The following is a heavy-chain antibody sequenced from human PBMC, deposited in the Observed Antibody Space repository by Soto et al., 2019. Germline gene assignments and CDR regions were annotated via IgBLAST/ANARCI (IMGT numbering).Heavy chain of an antibody. CDR1: GFTFSGYG. D-gene: IGHD2-8*01. Sequence: PGGSLRLSCVASGFTFSGYGMSWVRQAPGKGLEWVSAISISGGTTYYADSVKGRFTISRDNSKNTLYLQMNSLRAEDTAVYYCAKATNLDYWAQGTLVTVSS. CDR2: ISISGGTT. CDR3: AKATNLDY. J-gene: IGHJ4*02. V-gene: IGHV3-23*01.